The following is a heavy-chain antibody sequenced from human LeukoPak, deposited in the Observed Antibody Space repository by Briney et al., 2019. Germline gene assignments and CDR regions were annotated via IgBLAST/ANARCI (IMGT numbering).Heavy chain of an antibody. CDR2: ISYDGSNK. D-gene: IGHD6-13*01. V-gene: IGHV3-30*04. Sequence: GGSLRLSCSASGFTFSGYAMHWVRQAPGKGLEWVALISYDGSNKYYADFVKGRFTISRDSSKNTLYLQVNSLRAEDTAVYYCAKEGLGSSWYPNYFDYWGQGTLVTVSS. J-gene: IGHJ4*02. CDR1: GFTFSGYA. CDR3: AKEGLGSSWYPNYFDY.